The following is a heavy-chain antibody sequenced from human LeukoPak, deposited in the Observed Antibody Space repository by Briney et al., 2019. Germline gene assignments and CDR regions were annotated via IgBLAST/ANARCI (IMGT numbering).Heavy chain of an antibody. CDR2: IYHSGST. CDR1: GYSISSGYY. D-gene: IGHD6-19*01. CDR3: ARDQVAVAGTFGHYFDY. V-gene: IGHV4-38-2*02. J-gene: IGHJ4*02. Sequence: SETLSLTCTVSGYSISSGYYWGWIRQPPGKGLEWIGSIYHSGSTYYNPSLKSRVTISVDTSKNQFSLKLSSVTAADTAVYYCARDQVAVAGTFGHYFDYWGQGTLVTVSS.